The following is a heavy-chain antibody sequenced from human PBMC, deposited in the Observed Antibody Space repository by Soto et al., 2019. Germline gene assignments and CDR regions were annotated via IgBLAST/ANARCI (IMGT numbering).Heavy chain of an antibody. J-gene: IGHJ4*02. CDR2: IYEGATT. CDR1: GASISRTGCH. D-gene: IGHD3-10*01. Sequence: SETLSLTCAGSGASISRTGCHWGWIRQPPGQGLEWIGSIYEGATTFYNSSLKSRVTISADTSKNHFSLKLRSVTAADTAVYYCARRGSGHTFDYWGQGTLVTVSS. V-gene: IGHV4-39*01. CDR3: ARRGSGHTFDY.